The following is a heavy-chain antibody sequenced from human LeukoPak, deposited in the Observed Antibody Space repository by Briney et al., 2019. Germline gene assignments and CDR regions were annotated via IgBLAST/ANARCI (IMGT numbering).Heavy chain of an antibody. CDR2: INPNSGGT. J-gene: IGHJ4*02. Sequence: ASVKVSCTASVYTFTGYYMHCVRRATGQPLEWMVWINPNSGGTNYAHKFQSRVTMTTDTSISTAYMELSRLSSDDTAVYYGASGARPAIVAATPPMKYWRQGSLVPVSS. CDR1: VYTFTGYY. D-gene: IGHD5-12*01. CDR3: ASGARPAIVAATPPMKY. V-gene: IGHV1-2*02.